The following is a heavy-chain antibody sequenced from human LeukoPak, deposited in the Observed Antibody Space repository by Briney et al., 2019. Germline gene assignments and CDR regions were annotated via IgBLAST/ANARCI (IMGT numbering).Heavy chain of an antibody. CDR2: IKQDGSEK. Sequence: PGGSLRLSCAASGFTFSSYWMSWVRQAPGKGLEWVANIKQDGSEKYYVDSVKGRFTISRDNAKNSPYLQMNSLRAEDTAVYYCARDRWFGESFDAFDIWGQGTMVTVSS. CDR1: GFTFSSYW. J-gene: IGHJ3*02. V-gene: IGHV3-7*01. CDR3: ARDRWFGESFDAFDI. D-gene: IGHD3-10*01.